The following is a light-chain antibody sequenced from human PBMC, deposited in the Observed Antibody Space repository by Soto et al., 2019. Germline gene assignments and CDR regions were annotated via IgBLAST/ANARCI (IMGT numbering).Light chain of an antibody. CDR3: HQYANLPSIT. J-gene: IGKJ5*01. CDR2: DAS. Sequence: DIQMTQSPSSLSASVGDRVTITYQASQDISNYLNWYQQKPGKAPKLLLYDASNLETGVPSRFSASASGVNFPDTIISVLAEDIATHYCHQYANLPSITFCQGTRLEIK. V-gene: IGKV1-33*01. CDR1: QDISNY.